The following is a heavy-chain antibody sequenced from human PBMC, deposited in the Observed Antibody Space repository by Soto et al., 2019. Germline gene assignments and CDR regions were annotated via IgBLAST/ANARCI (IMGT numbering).Heavy chain of an antibody. J-gene: IGHJ4*02. CDR2: IYTRGSP. D-gene: IGHD3-16*01. CDR1: GDPITWSY. V-gene: IGHV4-4*07. CDR3: ARSPIMGVEVAGHFDN. Sequence: SETLSLTCSVSGDPITWSYWSWIRQPVGKGLEWIGRIYTRGSPNYNPSLKSRVTMPVDTSTNQFSLKLRSVTPADTAVYYCARSPIMGVEVAGHFDNWGQGTLVTVSS.